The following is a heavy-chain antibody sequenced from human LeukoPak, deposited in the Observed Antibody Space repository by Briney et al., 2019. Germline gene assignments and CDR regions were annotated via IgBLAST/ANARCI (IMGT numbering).Heavy chain of an antibody. CDR1: GFTFDDYG. CDR3: ARERGKYYDFWSGPWGAFDI. J-gene: IGHJ3*02. Sequence: PGGSLRLSCAASGFTFDDYGMSRVRQAPGKGLEWVSGINWNGGSTGYADSVKGRFTISRDNAKNSLYLQMNSLRAEDTALYYCARERGKYYDFWSGPWGAFDIWGQGTMVTVSS. D-gene: IGHD3-3*01. V-gene: IGHV3-20*04. CDR2: INWNGGST.